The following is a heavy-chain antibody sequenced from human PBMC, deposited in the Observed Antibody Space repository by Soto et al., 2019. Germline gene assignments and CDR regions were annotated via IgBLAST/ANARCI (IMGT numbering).Heavy chain of an antibody. CDR2: IYWDDDK. J-gene: IGHJ4*02. Sequence: SGPTLVNPTQTLTLTCTFSGFSLSTSGVGVGWIRQPPGKALEWLALIYWDDDKRYSPSLKSRLTITKDTSKNQVVLTMTNMDPVDTATYYCAHSAYYDFWSGYYTDPFDYWGQGTLVTVSS. V-gene: IGHV2-5*02. CDR3: AHSAYYDFWSGYYTDPFDY. CDR1: GFSLSTSGVG. D-gene: IGHD3-3*01.